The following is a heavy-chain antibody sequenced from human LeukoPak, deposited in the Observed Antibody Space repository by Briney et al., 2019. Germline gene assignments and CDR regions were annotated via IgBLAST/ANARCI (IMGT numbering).Heavy chain of an antibody. J-gene: IGHJ4*02. V-gene: IGHV4-34*01. CDR3: ALLRDTAMVILDY. Sequence: SETLSLTCAVYGGSFSGYYWSWIRQPPGKGLEWIGEINHSGSTNYNPSLKSRVTISVDTSKNQFPLKLSSVTAADTAVYYCALLRDTAMVILDYWGQGTLVTVSS. CDR1: GGSFSGYY. D-gene: IGHD5-18*01. CDR2: INHSGST.